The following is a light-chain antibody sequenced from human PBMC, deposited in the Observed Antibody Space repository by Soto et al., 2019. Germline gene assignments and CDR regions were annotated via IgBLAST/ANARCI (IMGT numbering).Light chain of an antibody. CDR2: AAS. V-gene: IGKV1-39*01. Sequence: DIQMTQSPSSLSAAVGDRVTITCRASPSINNYLNWYQQKPGKAPKLLIHAASSLQSGVPSRFSGSGSGTDFTLIISSLQPEDSATYYCQQSHSTPPTFGQGTKVEIK. CDR3: QQSHSTPPT. CDR1: PSINNY. J-gene: IGKJ1*01.